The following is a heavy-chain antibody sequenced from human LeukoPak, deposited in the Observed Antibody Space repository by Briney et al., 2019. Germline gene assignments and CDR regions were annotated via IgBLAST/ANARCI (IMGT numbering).Heavy chain of an antibody. Sequence: SETLSLTCTVSGGSISSYYWSWIRQPPGKGLEWIGYIYYSGSTNYNPSLMSRVTISVDTSKNQFSLKLSSVTAADTAVYYCARRRGYSLDYWGQGTLVTVSS. CDR3: ARRRGYSLDY. J-gene: IGHJ4*02. V-gene: IGHV4-59*01. CDR1: GGSISSYY. CDR2: IYYSGST. D-gene: IGHD5-18*01.